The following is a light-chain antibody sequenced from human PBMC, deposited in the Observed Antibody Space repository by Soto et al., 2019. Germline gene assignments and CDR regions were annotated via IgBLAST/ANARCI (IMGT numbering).Light chain of an antibody. CDR3: KEYGSSPGT. CDR1: QSVSSNY. V-gene: IGKV3-20*01. CDR2: GAS. Sequence: EIVLTQSPGTLSLSPGERATLSCRASQSVSSNYLAWYQQRPGQAPRLLIYGASSRAIGIPDRFSGSGSGTDFTLTISRLEPEDFAMYYCKEYGSSPGTSGQGTNVEIK. J-gene: IGKJ1*01.